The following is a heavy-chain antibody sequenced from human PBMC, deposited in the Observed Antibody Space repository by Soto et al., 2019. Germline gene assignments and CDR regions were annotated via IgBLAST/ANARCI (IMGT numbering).Heavy chain of an antibody. CDR2: MFYGGTA. CDR3: ARNRGYYVTDY. D-gene: IGHD1-26*01. J-gene: IGHJ4*02. Sequence: QVQLQESGPGLVKPSETLSLTCNVSGASITSHYWTWIRQSPGKGLEWIGYMFYGGTANYNPSLRGRVTISLDTSKYQFSLKLSSVTAADTSVYYCARNRGYYVTDYWGQGTLVTVSS. V-gene: IGHV4-59*08. CDR1: GASITSHY.